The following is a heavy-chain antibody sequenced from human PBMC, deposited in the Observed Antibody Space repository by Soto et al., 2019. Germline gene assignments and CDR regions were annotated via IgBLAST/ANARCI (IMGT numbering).Heavy chain of an antibody. V-gene: IGHV4-4*02. CDR3: ARGTVVRIFDS. CDR2: IIHSGST. Sequence: QVQLQESGPGLVKPSGTLSLTCDVSGDSISTNNWWTWVRQPPGKGLEWIGEIIHSGSTYYNPSLKIRVSISVDNSKNPFSLQLISVTAADTAVYYCARGTVVRIFDSWGQGTVVSVSS. CDR1: GDSISTNNW. J-gene: IGHJ4*02. D-gene: IGHD3-22*01.